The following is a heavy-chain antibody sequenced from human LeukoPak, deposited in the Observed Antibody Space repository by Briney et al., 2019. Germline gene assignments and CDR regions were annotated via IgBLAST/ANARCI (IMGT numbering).Heavy chain of an antibody. Sequence: GTSVKVSCKTSGYTFIDYFIHWVRQAPGQGLEWMGRLNPNNGDTYYAQDFQGRVTMTRDTSISTAYMELSRLTSDDTAVYYCARDLSSTSNWEFDYWGQGTLVTXSS. CDR2: LNPNNGDT. V-gene: IGHV1-2*06. CDR1: GYTFIDYF. J-gene: IGHJ4*02. CDR3: ARDLSSTSNWEFDY. D-gene: IGHD7-27*01.